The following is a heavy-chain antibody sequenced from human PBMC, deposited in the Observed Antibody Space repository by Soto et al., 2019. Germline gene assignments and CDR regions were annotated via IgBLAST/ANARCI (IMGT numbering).Heavy chain of an antibody. CDR2: MNPNSGNT. CDR3: ARVNEWLGALEY. Sequence: QVQLVQSGAEVKKPGASVKVSCKASGYTFTSYDINWVRQATGQGLEWMGWMNPNSGNTGYAQKFQGRVTMTRNTSINTAYMELSSLRSEETAVYYCARVNEWLGALEYWGQGTLVTVSS. V-gene: IGHV1-8*01. CDR1: GYTFTSYD. D-gene: IGHD6-19*01. J-gene: IGHJ4*02.